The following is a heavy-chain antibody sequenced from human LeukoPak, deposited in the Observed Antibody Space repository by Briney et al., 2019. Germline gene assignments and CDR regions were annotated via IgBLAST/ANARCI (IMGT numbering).Heavy chain of an antibody. D-gene: IGHD2-15*01. CDR2: INHSGST. CDR3: ARGGYCSGGSCRNFYY. CDR1: GGSFSGYY. J-gene: IGHJ4*02. V-gene: IGHV4-34*01. Sequence: SETLSLTCAVYGGSFSGYYWSWIRQPPGKGLEWIGEINHSGSTNYNPSLKSRVTISVDTSKNQFSLKLSSVTAADTAVCYCARGGYCSGGSCRNFYYWGQGTLVTVSS.